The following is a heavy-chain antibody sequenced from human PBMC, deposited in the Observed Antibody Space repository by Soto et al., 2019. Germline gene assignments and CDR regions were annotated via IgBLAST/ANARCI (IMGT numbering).Heavy chain of an antibody. CDR2: INSDGSST. Sequence: GGSLRLSCAAPGFTFSSYWMHWVRQAPGKGLVWVSRINSDGSSTSYADSAKGRFTISRDNAKNTLYLQMNSLRAEDTAVYYCARGENDFWSGYYGLYYYYYGMDVWGQGTTVTVSS. CDR1: GFTFSSYW. J-gene: IGHJ6*02. V-gene: IGHV3-74*01. CDR3: ARGENDFWSGYYGLYYYYYGMDV. D-gene: IGHD3-3*01.